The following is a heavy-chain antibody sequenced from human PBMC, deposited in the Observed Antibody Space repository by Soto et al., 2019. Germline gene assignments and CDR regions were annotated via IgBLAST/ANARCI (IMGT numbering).Heavy chain of an antibody. D-gene: IGHD1-26*01. Sequence: SETLSLTCNVSGGSISGFYWSWIRQSPGKGLEYIGYIYYRGSTNYNSSLKSRVTMSVDTSRNQFSLKMNSVTAADTAVYYCARQQLLPFYYALVVWGPGTTLTVSS. CDR1: GGSISGFY. CDR3: ARQQLLPFYYALVV. J-gene: IGHJ6*02. V-gene: IGHV4-59*01. CDR2: IYYRGST.